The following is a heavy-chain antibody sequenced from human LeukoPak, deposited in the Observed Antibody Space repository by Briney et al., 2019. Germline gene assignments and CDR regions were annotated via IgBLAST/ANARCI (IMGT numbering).Heavy chain of an antibody. Sequence: GVSLRLSCAASGFTFSTYALSWVRQAPGKGLEWVSAISGSGGSTYYAESVKGRFTISRDNSKNTLYLQMNSLRAEDTAVYCCAKEQSSLAAAGRGWFDPWGQGTLVTVSS. CDR2: ISGSGGST. V-gene: IGHV3-23*01. D-gene: IGHD6-13*01. CDR3: AKEQSSLAAAGRGWFDP. CDR1: GFTFSTYA. J-gene: IGHJ5*02.